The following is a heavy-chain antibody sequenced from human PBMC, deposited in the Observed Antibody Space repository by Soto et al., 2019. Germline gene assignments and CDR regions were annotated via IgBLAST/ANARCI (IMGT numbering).Heavy chain of an antibody. Sequence: ASVKVSCKASGYTFTSYAMHWVRQAPGQRLEWMGWINAGNGNTKYSQKFQGRVTITRDTSASTAYMELSSLRSEDTAVYYCVRIHSSGWYDAFAIWGQGTLVPVSS. J-gene: IGHJ3*02. V-gene: IGHV1-3*01. D-gene: IGHD6-19*01. CDR1: GYTFTSYA. CDR3: VRIHSSGWYDAFAI. CDR2: INAGNGNT.